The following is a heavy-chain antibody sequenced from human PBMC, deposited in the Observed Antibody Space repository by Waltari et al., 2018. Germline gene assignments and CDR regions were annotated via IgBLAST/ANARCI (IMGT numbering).Heavy chain of an antibody. Sequence: QVQLVQSGAEVKKPGASVKVSCKVSGYTLTELSLPVVRQAPGKGLEWMGGFDPEDGETIYAQKFQGRVTMTEDTSTDTAYMELSSLRSEDTAVYYCATESTVTKDFDYWGQGTLVTVSS. V-gene: IGHV1-24*01. CDR3: ATESTVTKDFDY. CDR1: GYTLTELS. D-gene: IGHD4-4*01. J-gene: IGHJ4*02. CDR2: FDPEDGET.